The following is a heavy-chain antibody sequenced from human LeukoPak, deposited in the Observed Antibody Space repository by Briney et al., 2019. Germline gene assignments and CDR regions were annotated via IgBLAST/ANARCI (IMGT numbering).Heavy chain of an antibody. D-gene: IGHD1-1*01. CDR3: ARVAGNDGKYYYYYMDV. J-gene: IGHJ6*03. CDR2: IRYDGSNN. CDR1: GFTFSSYG. Sequence: GSLRLSCAASGFTFSSYGMHWVRQAPGKGLEWVAFIRYDGSNNYYADSVKGRFTISRDNSKNTLYLQMGSLRAEDMAVYYCARVAGNDGKYYYYYMDVWGKGTTVTVSS. V-gene: IGHV3-30*02.